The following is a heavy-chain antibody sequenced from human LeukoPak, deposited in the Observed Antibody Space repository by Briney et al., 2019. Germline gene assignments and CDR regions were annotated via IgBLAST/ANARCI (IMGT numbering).Heavy chain of an antibody. D-gene: IGHD6-19*01. V-gene: IGHV1-18*04. CDR2: ISADSGNT. CDR1: DYTFFSYG. J-gene: IGHJ4*02. Sequence: GASVKVSCKTSDYTFFSYGITWVRQSPVQGLEWMGWISADSGNTHYGKKFQGRVTMTKDTSTSTVYMELRSLRSDDTAIYYCARDSYRSGSTDFRGQGTLVTVSS. CDR3: ARDSYRSGSTDF.